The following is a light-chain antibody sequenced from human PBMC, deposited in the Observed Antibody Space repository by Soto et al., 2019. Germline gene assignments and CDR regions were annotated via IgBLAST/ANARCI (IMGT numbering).Light chain of an antibody. Sequence: EIVMTQSPATLSVSPGGRATLSCRASQSISDTLAWYQQKPGQAPRLLIYDASNRATATPPRFSGSGSGTDFTLTISSLEPEDFAVYYCKQRSAGVTFGQGTRLEIK. CDR3: KQRSAGVT. CDR1: QSISDT. V-gene: IGKV3-11*01. CDR2: DAS. J-gene: IGKJ5*01.